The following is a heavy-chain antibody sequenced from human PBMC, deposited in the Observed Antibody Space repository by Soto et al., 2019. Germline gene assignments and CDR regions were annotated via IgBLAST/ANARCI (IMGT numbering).Heavy chain of an antibody. CDR2: INHRGST. V-gene: IGHV4-34*01. D-gene: IGHD2-2*01. CDR3: ARDGFCTSTTCRVGNWFDP. J-gene: IGHJ5*02. CDR1: GGSFSGYY. Sequence: SETLSLTCVVYGGSFSGYYWSWIRQSPGKGLEWIGGINHRGSTNYNPSLESRVTISVDTSKNQFSLKLPSVTAAATAMYYCARDGFCTSTTCRVGNWFDPWGQGTLVTVSS.